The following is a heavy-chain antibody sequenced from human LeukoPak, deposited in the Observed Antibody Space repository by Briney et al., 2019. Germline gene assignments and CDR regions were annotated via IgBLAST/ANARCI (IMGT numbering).Heavy chain of an antibody. CDR3: ARYESSAYGIDV. V-gene: IGHV4-39*01. CDR1: GGSISSSSYY. J-gene: IGHJ2*01. Sequence: SETLSLTCTVSGGSISSSSYYWGWIRQPPGKGLEWIGSIYYSGSTYYNPSLKSRVTIPVDTSKNQFSLKVSSVAAADTAVYYCARYESSAYGIDVWGRGTLVTVSS. D-gene: IGHD3-22*01. CDR2: IYYSGST.